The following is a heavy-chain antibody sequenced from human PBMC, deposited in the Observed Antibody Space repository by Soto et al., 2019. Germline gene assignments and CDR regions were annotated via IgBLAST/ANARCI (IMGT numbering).Heavy chain of an antibody. Sequence: QVQLVQSGAEVKKPGSSVKVSCKASGGTFSSYAISWVRQAPGQGLEWMGGIIPIFGTANYAQKFQGRVKITADESTSTAYMELSSLRSEDTAVYYCAREVRRETSYYDRSGYYLYYWGQGTLVTVSS. J-gene: IGHJ4*02. D-gene: IGHD3-22*01. CDR3: AREVRRETSYYDRSGYYLYY. V-gene: IGHV1-69*01. CDR2: IIPIFGTA. CDR1: GGTFSSYA.